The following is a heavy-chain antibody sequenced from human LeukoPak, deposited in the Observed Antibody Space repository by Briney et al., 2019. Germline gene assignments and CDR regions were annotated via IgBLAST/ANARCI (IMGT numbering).Heavy chain of an antibody. D-gene: IGHD3-10*01. CDR2: IWSDVSNR. V-gene: IGHV3-33*01. CDR3: ARERVYGSGSDSPPYDY. J-gene: IGHJ4*02. Sequence: GGSLRLSCATSGFTFSSYGVHWVRQAPGKGLEWVAVIWSDVSNRYYAESVKGRFTISRDNSKNTLYLQMNSLRAEDTAVYYCARERVYGSGSDSPPYDYWGQGTLVTVSS. CDR1: GFTFSSYG.